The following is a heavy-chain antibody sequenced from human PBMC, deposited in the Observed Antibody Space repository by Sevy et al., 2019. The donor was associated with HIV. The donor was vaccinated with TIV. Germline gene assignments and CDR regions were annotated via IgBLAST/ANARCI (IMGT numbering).Heavy chain of an antibody. V-gene: IGHV4-59*08. D-gene: IGHD1-26*01. CDR2: IYYNGHI. CDR1: GGSITSLY. J-gene: IGHJ4*02. Sequence: SETLSLTCTVSGGSITSLYWNWIRQPPGKGLEWIANIYYNGHINYNPSLKSRVTLSLETSKNQFSLRLSSVTAADTAMYYGAGGNAWGRGYSWGQGTLVTVSS. CDR3: AGGNAWGRGYS.